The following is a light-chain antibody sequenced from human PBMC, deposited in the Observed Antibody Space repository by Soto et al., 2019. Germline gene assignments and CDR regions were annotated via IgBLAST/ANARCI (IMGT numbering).Light chain of an antibody. CDR3: SSHTSSNTRV. Sequence: QSALTQPASVSGSPGQSITISCTGTSSDVGGYNYVSWYQQHPGKAPKLMIYEVSNRPSGVSYRFSGSKPGNTASLTISGLQAEDEADYYCSSHTSSNTRVFGTGTKLTVL. CDR2: EVS. CDR1: SSDVGGYNY. J-gene: IGLJ1*01. V-gene: IGLV2-14*01.